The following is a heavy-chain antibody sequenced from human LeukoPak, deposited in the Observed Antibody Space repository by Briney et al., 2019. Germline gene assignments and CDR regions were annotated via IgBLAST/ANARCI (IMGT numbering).Heavy chain of an antibody. J-gene: IGHJ5*02. CDR2: ISSSSNYM. Sequence: GGSLRLSCAASGFTLSGYNMNWVRQAPGKGLEWVSSISSSSNYMYYADSLKGRFTISRDNSKNSLYLQMNSLRAEDTAVYYCARTGYSSLQDSFDPWGQGTLVTVSS. CDR3: ARTGYSSLQDSFDP. V-gene: IGHV3-21*01. CDR1: GFTLSGYN. D-gene: IGHD5-12*01.